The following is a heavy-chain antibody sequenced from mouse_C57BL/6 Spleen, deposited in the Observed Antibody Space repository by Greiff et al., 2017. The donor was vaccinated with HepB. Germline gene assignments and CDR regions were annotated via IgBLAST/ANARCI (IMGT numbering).Heavy chain of an antibody. CDR3: ARGRLYDGYYRELAY. D-gene: IGHD2-3*01. Sequence: QVQLQQSGPELVKPGASVKISCKASGYAFSSSWMNWVKQRPGKGLEWIGRIYPGDGDTNYNGKFKGKATLTADKSSSTAYMQLSSLTSEDSAVYFCARGRLYDGYYRELAYWGQGTLVTVSA. CDR2: IYPGDGDT. V-gene: IGHV1-82*01. J-gene: IGHJ3*01. CDR1: GYAFSSSW.